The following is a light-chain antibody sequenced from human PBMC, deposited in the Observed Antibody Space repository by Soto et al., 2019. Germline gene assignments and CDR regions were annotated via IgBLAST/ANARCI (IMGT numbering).Light chain of an antibody. CDR2: ATS. CDR3: QQYSGSPPFT. CDR1: QSVSSSY. V-gene: IGKV3-20*01. J-gene: IGKJ3*01. Sequence: ESVLTQSPGTLSLSPGERATLSCKASQSVSSSYLAWYQQKPGQAPRLLIYATSSRATGIPDRFSGSGSGTDFTLTISRLEPEDFAVYYCQQYSGSPPFTFGAGTKVDIK.